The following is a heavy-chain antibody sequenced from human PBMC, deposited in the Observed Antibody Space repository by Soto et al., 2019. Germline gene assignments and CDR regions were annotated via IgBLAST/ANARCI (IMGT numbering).Heavy chain of an antibody. Sequence: PGESLKISCAASGFTFSSYAMHWVRQAPGKGLEWVAVISYDGSNKYYADSVKGRFTISRDNSKNTLYLQMNSLRAEGTAVYYCARETYYVLRFLEWLLYNAFDIWGQGTMVTVSS. D-gene: IGHD3-3*01. CDR2: ISYDGSNK. CDR3: ARETYYVLRFLEWLLYNAFDI. V-gene: IGHV3-30-3*01. CDR1: GFTFSSYA. J-gene: IGHJ3*02.